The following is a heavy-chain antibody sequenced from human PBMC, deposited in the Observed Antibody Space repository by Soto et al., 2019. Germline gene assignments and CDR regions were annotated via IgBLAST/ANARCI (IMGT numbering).Heavy chain of an antibody. CDR1: GFTFDDNA. V-gene: IGHV3-9*01. Sequence: QPGGSLRLSCAVSGFTFDDNAMHWVRQAPEKGLEWVSGINWKSDIGYADSVKGRFTISRDNAENSLYLQWSRLKASDSGIYYCAKHVDNWGAPYYFDSWGQGTQVTVSS. CDR3: AKHVDNWGAPYYFDS. D-gene: IGHD3-16*01. CDR2: INWKSDI. J-gene: IGHJ4*02.